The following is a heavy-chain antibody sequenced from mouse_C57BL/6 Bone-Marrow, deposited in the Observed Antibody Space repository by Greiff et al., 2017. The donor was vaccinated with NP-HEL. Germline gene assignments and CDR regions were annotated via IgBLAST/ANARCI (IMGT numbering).Heavy chain of an antibody. Sequence: QVQLKQPGAELVRPGTSVKLSCKASGYTFTSYWMHWVKQRPGQGLEWIGVIDPSDSYTNYNQKFKGKATLTVDTSSSTAYMQLSSLTSEDSAVYYCARSGNGYVAWFAYWGQGTLVTVSA. CDR1: GYTFTSYW. D-gene: IGHD2-2*01. CDR3: ARSGNGYVAWFAY. J-gene: IGHJ3*01. V-gene: IGHV1-59*01. CDR2: IDPSDSYT.